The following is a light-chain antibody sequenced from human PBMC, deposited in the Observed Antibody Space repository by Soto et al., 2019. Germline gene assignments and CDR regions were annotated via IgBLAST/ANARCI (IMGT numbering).Light chain of an antibody. Sequence: GVTQSPATLSVYIGERATLSWTAIHTLTISLAWHQQQPGQAHRLLIDGASTRATGIPPRFSGRGSGTEFTLTISSLQSEDFAVYYCQQYYRSPQTFGHGSNVDIK. CDR2: GAS. CDR3: QQYYRSPQT. CDR1: HTLTIS. V-gene: IGKV3-15*01. J-gene: IGKJ1*01.